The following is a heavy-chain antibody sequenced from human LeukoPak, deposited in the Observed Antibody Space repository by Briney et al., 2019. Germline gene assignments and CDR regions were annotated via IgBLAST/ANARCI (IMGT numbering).Heavy chain of an antibody. D-gene: IGHD3-10*01. CDR1: GYTFTGYY. Sequence: ASVKVSCKASGYTFTGYYMHWVRQAPGQGLEWMGWINPNSGGTNYAQKFQGRVTMTRDTSISTAYMELSRLRSDDTAVYYCARATMVRGVRYRFDYWGQGTLVTVSS. V-gene: IGHV1-2*02. CDR3: ARATMVRGVRYRFDY. CDR2: INPNSGGT. J-gene: IGHJ4*02.